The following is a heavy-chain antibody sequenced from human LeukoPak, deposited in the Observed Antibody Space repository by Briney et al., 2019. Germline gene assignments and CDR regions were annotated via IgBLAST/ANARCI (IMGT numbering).Heavy chain of an antibody. V-gene: IGHV4-38-2*02. D-gene: IGHD3-22*01. CDR2: IYHSGST. J-gene: IGHJ6*03. CDR3: ARGYDSSGYYYHYMDV. CDR1: GYSISSGYY. Sequence: SSETLSLTCTVSGYSISSGYYWGWIRQPPGKGLEWIGSIYHSGSTYYNPSLKSRVTISVDTSKNQFSLKLSSVTAADTAVYYCARGYDSSGYYYHYMDVWGKGTTVTISS.